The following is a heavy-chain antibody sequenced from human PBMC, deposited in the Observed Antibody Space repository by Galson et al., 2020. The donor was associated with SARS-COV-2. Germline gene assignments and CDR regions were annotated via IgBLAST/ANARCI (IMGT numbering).Heavy chain of an antibody. Sequence: ETSETLSLTCAVYGGSFSGYYWTWIRQPPGKGLEWIAEIDHSGSTNYNPSLKSRVAISVDRSKNQLSLKLRSVTAADTAVYYCARGTRTVNMVLVVIVQIYYYDYLSQGTLVTVSS. CDR3: ARGTRTVNMVLVVIVQIYYYDY. J-gene: IGHJ4*02. CDR2: IDHSGST. V-gene: IGHV4-34*01. D-gene: IGHD2-8*02. CDR1: GGSFSGYY.